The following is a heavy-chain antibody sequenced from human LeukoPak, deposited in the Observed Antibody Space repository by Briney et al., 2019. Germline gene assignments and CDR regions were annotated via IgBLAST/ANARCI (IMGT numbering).Heavy chain of an antibody. D-gene: IGHD6-6*01. CDR2: ITATGGDT. Sequence: PGGSLRLSCGASGFTFSNYAMGWVRQAPRKGLEWVSAITATGGDTYHADSVKGRFTISRDNSKNTLYFQMNSLRAEDTAIYYCAKGSSSSRPYYFDHWAPGTLVTVSS. CDR3: AKGSSSSRPYYFDH. J-gene: IGHJ4*02. CDR1: GFTFSNYA. V-gene: IGHV3-23*01.